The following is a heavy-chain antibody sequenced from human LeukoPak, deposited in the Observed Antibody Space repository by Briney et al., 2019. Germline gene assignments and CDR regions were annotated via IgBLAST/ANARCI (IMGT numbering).Heavy chain of an antibody. J-gene: IGHJ3*02. Sequence: SETLSLTCTVSGGSISSGGYYWSWIRQHPGKGLEWIGYIYYSGSTYYNPSLKSRVTISVDTSKNQFSLKLSSVTAADTAVYYCARLSLGATTDAFDIWGQGTMVTVSS. CDR2: IYYSGST. CDR3: ARLSLGATTDAFDI. V-gene: IGHV4-31*03. D-gene: IGHD1-26*01. CDR1: GGSISSGGYY.